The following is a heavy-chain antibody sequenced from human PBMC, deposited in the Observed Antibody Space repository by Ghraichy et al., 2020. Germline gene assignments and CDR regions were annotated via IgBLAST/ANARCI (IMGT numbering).Heavy chain of an antibody. CDR3: AGGALAAAGTYYYYYGMDV. D-gene: IGHD6-13*01. V-gene: IGHV4-39*01. CDR1: GGSISSSSYY. CDR2: IYYSGST. Sequence: SETLSLTCTVSGGSISSSSYYWGWIRQPPGKGLEWIGSIYYSGSTYYNPSLKSRVTISVDTSKNQFSLKLSSVTAADTAVYYCAGGALAAAGTYYYYYGMDVWGQGTTVTVSS. J-gene: IGHJ6*02.